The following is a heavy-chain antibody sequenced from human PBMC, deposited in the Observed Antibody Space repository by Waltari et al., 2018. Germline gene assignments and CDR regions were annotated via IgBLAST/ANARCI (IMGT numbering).Heavy chain of an antibody. CDR3: ASPWYGGSHTDLDP. CDR2: INHSGSS. D-gene: IGHD1-26*01. J-gene: IGHJ5*02. CDR1: GGSFSGYY. V-gene: IGHV4-34*01. Sequence: QVQLQQWGAGLLKPSETLSLTCAVYGGSFSGYYWRWIRQPPGKGLVGSGEINHSGSSTSNPAHKSQVTVTVNAAKNQFTVKLGPVTAADTAVYECASPWYGGSHTDLDPWGQGTLVTVSS.